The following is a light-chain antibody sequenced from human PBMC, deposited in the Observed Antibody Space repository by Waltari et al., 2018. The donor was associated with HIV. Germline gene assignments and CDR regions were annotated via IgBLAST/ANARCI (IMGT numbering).Light chain of an antibody. CDR1: SNDLGNHNL. CDR3: SSYAGGHSWV. V-gene: IGLV2-23*02. J-gene: IGLJ3*02. Sequence: QSALTQPPSASGSLGQSVVISCTGTSNDLGNHNLVSWYQHHPGKVPRIIIYEVTKRPSGVSNRFSGSKSANTASLMISGLQAEDEADYYCSSYAGGHSWVFGGGTKLTVL. CDR2: EVT.